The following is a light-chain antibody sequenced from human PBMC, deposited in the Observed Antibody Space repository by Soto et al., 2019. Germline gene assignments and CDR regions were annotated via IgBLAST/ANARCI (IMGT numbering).Light chain of an antibody. V-gene: IGLV2-14*03. CDR3: SSYTGTSNLI. CDR1: SRDVGNYNY. J-gene: IGLJ2*01. Sequence: QLVLTQPASVSGSPGQSITISCSGTSRDVGNYNYVSWYQHHPGKAPKLMIYDVSNRPSGVSDRFSASKSGNTASLTISGLQAEDEADYYCSSYTGTSNLIFGGGTKLTVL. CDR2: DVS.